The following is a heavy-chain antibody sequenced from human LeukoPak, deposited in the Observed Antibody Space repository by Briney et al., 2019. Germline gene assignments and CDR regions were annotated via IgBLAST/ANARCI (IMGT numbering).Heavy chain of an antibody. J-gene: IGHJ4*02. Sequence: ASETLSLTCTVSGGSISSSSYYWGWIRQPPGKGLEWIGSIYYSGSTYYNPSLKSRVTISVDTSKNQFSLKLNSVTAADTSVYYCARYSGWTTLVDYWGQGTLVTVSS. V-gene: IGHV4-39*01. CDR3: ARYSGWTTLVDY. D-gene: IGHD6-19*01. CDR2: IYYSGST. CDR1: GGSISSSSYY.